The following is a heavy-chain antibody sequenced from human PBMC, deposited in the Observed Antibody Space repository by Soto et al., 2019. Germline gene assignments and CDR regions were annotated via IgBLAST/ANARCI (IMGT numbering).Heavy chain of an antibody. D-gene: IGHD6-13*01. CDR1: GGSISSSNYY. J-gene: IGHJ4*02. V-gene: IGHV4-39*01. Sequence: QLQLQESGPGLVKPSETLSLTCTVSGGSISSSNYYWGWISQPPGKGLEWIGSIYYSGSTYYNPSLKSRVTISVDTSTNQFSLKLSSVTAADTAVYYCARRSPAAGISYYCDYWGQGTLVTVSS. CDR3: ARRSPAAGISYYCDY. CDR2: IYYSGST.